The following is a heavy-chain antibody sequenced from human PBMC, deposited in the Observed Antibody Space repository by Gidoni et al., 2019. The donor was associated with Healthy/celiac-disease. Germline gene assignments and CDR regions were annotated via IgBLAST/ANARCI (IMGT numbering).Heavy chain of an antibody. CDR2: GSRSGGST. CDR1: VFIFCNYA. Sequence: VQVLESGGGLVQPGGSLRLSCAASVFIFCNYAMSWVRQAPGKGLEWVTTGSRSGGSTYYADAVKGRFTISRDNSRNRLYVQMNSMSAEDTALYYCAKGASPKGSSAFGSWGQGTLVTVSS. V-gene: IGHV3-23*01. CDR3: AKGASPKGSSAFGS. J-gene: IGHJ4*02. D-gene: IGHD6-6*01.